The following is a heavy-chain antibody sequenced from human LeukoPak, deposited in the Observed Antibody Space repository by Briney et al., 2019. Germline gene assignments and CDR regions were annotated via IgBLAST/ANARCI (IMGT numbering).Heavy chain of an antibody. V-gene: IGHV4-4*02. CDR1: GGSISSSNW. CDR2: IYHSGST. D-gene: IGHD3-9*01. CDR3: ARGLSVSDILTGHGGTWYFDL. Sequence: PSETLSPTCAVSGGSISSSNWWSWVRQPPGKGLEWIGEIYHSGSTNYNPSLKSRVTISVDKSKNQFSLKLSSVTAADTAVYYYARGLSVSDILTGHGGTWYFDLWGRGTLVTVSS. J-gene: IGHJ2*01.